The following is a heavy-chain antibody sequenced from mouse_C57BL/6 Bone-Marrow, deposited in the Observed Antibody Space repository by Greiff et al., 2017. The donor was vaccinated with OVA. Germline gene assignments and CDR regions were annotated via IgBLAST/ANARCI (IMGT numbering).Heavy chain of an antibody. Sequence: VQRVESGAELARPGASVKLSCKASGYTFTSYGISWAKQRTGQGLEWIGEIYPRSGNTYYNEKFKGKATLTADKSSSTAYMELRSLTSEDSAVYFCARIVYGSSYWGQGTTLTVSS. CDR2: IYPRSGNT. D-gene: IGHD1-1*01. CDR1: GYTFTSYG. V-gene: IGHV1-81*01. J-gene: IGHJ2*01. CDR3: ARIVYGSSY.